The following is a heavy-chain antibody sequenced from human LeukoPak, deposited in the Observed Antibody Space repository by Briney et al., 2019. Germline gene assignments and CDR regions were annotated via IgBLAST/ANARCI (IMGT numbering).Heavy chain of an antibody. J-gene: IGHJ4*02. D-gene: IGHD3-16*02. CDR3: ARAPSGIWGTHRHFDY. Sequence: GGSLRLSCAASGFNVTVNYMTWVRQAPGGGLEWVSVTYVGGQIFYADSVKGRFTISRDISKNTLYLQMWSLRAEDTALYYCARAPSGIWGTHRHFDYWGQGTMVVVSS. CDR1: GFNVTVNY. CDR2: TYVGGQI. V-gene: IGHV3-53*03.